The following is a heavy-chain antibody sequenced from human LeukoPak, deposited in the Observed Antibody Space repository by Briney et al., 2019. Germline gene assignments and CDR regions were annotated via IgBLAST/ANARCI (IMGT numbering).Heavy chain of an antibody. D-gene: IGHD3-22*01. J-gene: IGHJ4*02. Sequence: SETLSLTCTVSGDSMNNYYWSWIRQPPGKGLEWIGNINYSGSTNSNPSLKSRATISVDMSRKHFFLDLSSVTAADTAVYYCAREDYYDSSGRDYWGQGTLVTVSS. CDR3: AREDYYDSSGRDY. CDR1: GDSMNNYY. CDR2: INYSGST. V-gene: IGHV4-59*12.